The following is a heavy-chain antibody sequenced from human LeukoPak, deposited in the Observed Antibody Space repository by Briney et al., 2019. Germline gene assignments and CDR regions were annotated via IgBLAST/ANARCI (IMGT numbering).Heavy chain of an antibody. J-gene: IGHJ3*02. D-gene: IGHD1-7*01. CDR1: GFTFSSYW. Sequence: GGSLRLSCAASGFTFSSYWMTWVRQAPGKGLEWVANIKEDGSKKNYVDSVKGRFTISRDNAKNSLYLQMNSLRVEDTAVYYCVRIRKLELRHTFDIWGQGTMVTVFS. V-gene: IGHV3-7*03. CDR2: IKEDGSKK. CDR3: VRIRKLELRHTFDI.